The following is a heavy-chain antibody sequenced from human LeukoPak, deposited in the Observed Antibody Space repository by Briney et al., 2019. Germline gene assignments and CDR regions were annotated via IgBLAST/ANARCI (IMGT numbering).Heavy chain of an antibody. Sequence: PGGSLRLSCAASGFTFSSYGMHWVRQAPGKGLEWVAFIRYDGSNKYYADSVKGRFTIARDNSKNTLYLQRNSLRAEDTAVYYCAKAVGEAFDIWGQGTMVTVSS. CDR1: GFTFSSYG. V-gene: IGHV3-30*02. CDR2: IRYDGSNK. CDR3: AKAVGEAFDI. J-gene: IGHJ3*02.